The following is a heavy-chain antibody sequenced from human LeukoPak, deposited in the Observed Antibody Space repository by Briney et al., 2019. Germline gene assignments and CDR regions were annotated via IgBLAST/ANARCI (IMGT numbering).Heavy chain of an antibody. CDR1: GFTFSNYE. V-gene: IGHV3-48*03. D-gene: IGHD3-10*01. CDR3: ARESTITYYYGSGTNWFDP. Sequence: SGGSLRLSCAASGFTFSNYEMNWVRQAPGKGLEWVSYISSSGGTIYYADSVKGRFTISRDNAKNSLYLQMNSLRAEDTAVYYCARESTITYYYGSGTNWFDPWGQGTLVTVSS. J-gene: IGHJ5*02. CDR2: ISSSGGTI.